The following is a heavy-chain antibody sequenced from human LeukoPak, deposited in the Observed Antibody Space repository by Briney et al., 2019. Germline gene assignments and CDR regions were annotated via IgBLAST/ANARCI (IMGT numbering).Heavy chain of an antibody. Sequence: KTGGSLRLSCAASGFTFSSYAMNWVRQAPGKGLEWVSSISSSSSYIYYADSVKGRFTISRDNAKNSLYLQMNSLRAEDTAVYYCARLDYSGGSPGHDAFDIWGQGTMVTVSS. J-gene: IGHJ3*02. CDR2: ISSSSSYI. CDR1: GFTFSSYA. CDR3: ARLDYSGGSPGHDAFDI. D-gene: IGHD2-15*01. V-gene: IGHV3-21*01.